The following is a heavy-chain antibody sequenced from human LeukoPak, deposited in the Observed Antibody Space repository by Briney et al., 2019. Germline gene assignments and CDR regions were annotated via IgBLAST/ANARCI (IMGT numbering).Heavy chain of an antibody. Sequence: SETLSLTCTVSGGSISSYYWSWLRQPPGKGLEWIGYIYYSGSTNYNPSLKSRVTISVDTSKNQFSLELSSVTAADTAVYYCARFMWFGESLDAFDIWGQGTMVTVSS. CDR3: ARFMWFGESLDAFDI. D-gene: IGHD3-10*01. V-gene: IGHV4-59*01. CDR1: GGSISSYY. CDR2: IYYSGST. J-gene: IGHJ3*02.